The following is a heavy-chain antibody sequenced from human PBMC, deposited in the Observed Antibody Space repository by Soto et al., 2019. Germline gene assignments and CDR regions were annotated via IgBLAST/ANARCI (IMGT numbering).Heavy chain of an antibody. J-gene: IGHJ4*02. CDR2: INAGNGNT. Sequence: ASVKVSCKASGYTFTSYAMHWVRQAPGQRLEWMGWINAGNGNTKYSQKFQGRVTITRDTSASTAYMELSSLRSEDMAVYYCARDLMITSRPQAADYWGQGTLVTVSS. V-gene: IGHV1-3*01. D-gene: IGHD3-16*01. CDR1: GYTFTSYA. CDR3: ARDLMITSRPQAADY.